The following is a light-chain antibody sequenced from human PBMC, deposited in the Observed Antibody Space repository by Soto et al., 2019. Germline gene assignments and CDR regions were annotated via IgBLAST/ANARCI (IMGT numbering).Light chain of an antibody. Sequence: EIVLSQSPGIMSLSPGERATLSCRASQSVPNTYFAWYQQKPGQPPRLLISGASHRATGIPDRFSGSGAGTDFTLTSCRLEPEVFAVYFCQQCGNSPWTFGQGTRVEI. CDR3: QQCGNSPWT. CDR1: QSVPNTY. CDR2: GAS. V-gene: IGKV3-20*01. J-gene: IGKJ1*01.